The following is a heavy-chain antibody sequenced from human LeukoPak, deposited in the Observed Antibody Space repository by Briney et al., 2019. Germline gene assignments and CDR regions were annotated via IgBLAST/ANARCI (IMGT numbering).Heavy chain of an antibody. D-gene: IGHD6-13*01. CDR3: AKCWRVVSGNWYLSFDS. Sequence: GGSLRLSCAASGFTFSSYTMSWVRQTPGKGLEWVSSISDRGDETYYADSVRGRFTISRDNSKNTLYLQMKSLGGDDTALYYFAKCWRVVSGNWYLSFDSWGQGTLVTVSS. V-gene: IGHV3-23*01. CDR2: ISDRGDET. J-gene: IGHJ4*02. CDR1: GFTFSSYT.